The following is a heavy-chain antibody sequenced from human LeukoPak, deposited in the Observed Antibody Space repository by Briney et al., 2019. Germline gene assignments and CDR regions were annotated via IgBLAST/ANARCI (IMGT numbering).Heavy chain of an antibody. V-gene: IGHV3-33*01. Sequence: GRSLRLSCAASGFTFSSYGMHWVRQAPGKGLEWVAVTRFDGSIKQYADSVKGRFTISRDDSKNTLYLQMNSLKSEDTAVYYCARWGGTRQYYFDYWGRGTLVTVSS. CDR1: GFTFSSYG. D-gene: IGHD1-1*01. J-gene: IGHJ4*02. CDR3: ARWGGTRQYYFDY. CDR2: TRFDGSIK.